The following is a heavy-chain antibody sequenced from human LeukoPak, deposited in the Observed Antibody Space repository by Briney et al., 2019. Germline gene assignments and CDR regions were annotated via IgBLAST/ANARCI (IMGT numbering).Heavy chain of an antibody. CDR2: IIPIFGTA. D-gene: IGHD3-10*01. CDR3: ARVYGSGSSLPNDY. CDR1: GGTFSSYA. Sequence: GASVKVSCKASGGTFSSYAISWVRQAPGQGLEWMGGIIPIFGTANYAQKFQGRVTITADKSTSTAYMDLSSLRSEDTAVYYCARVYGSGSSLPNDYWGQGTLVTVSS. V-gene: IGHV1-69*06. J-gene: IGHJ4*02.